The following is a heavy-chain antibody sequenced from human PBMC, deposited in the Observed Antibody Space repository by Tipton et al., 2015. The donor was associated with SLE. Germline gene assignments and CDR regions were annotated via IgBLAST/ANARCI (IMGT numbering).Heavy chain of an antibody. CDR1: GFTFSSYG. D-gene: IGHD6-13*01. CDR3: ARGGYSSRPWYFDL. J-gene: IGHJ2*01. CDR2: IWYDGSNK. V-gene: IGHV3-33*01. Sequence: SGFTFSSYGMHWVRQAPGKGLEWVAVIWYDGSNKYYADSAKGRFTISRDNSKNTLYLQMNSLRAEDTAVYYCARGGYSSRPWYFDLWGRGTLVTVSS.